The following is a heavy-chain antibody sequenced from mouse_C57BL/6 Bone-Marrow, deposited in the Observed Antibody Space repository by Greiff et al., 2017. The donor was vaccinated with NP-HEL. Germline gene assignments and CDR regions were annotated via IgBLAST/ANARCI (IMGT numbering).Heavy chain of an antibody. J-gene: IGHJ3*01. CDR2: IWGGGST. V-gene: IGHV2-9*01. CDR1: GFSLNSYG. CDR3: AKHNYYGHFAY. D-gene: IGHD1-2*01. Sequence: VQVVESGPGLVAPSQCLSITCTVSGFSLNSYGVDWVRQPPGKGLEWLGVIWGGGSTNYNSALMSRLSISKDNSKSQVLLHMNSLQTDDTAIYYCAKHNYYGHFAYCGQGTLVTVSA.